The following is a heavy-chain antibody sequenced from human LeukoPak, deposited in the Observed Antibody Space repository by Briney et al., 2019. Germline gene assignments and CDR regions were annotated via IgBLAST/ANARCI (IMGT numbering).Heavy chain of an antibody. V-gene: IGHV4-59*01. CDR2: IYYSGTA. Sequence: SETLSLTCTVSGGSMTGSYWSWIRQPPGKGLEWIGYIYYSGTANYNPPLKSRVTISVDTSKNQFSLKLTSVTAADTAVYFCARGGWSLDLWGRGTLVAVSS. D-gene: IGHD1-26*01. J-gene: IGHJ2*01. CDR1: GGSMTGSY. CDR3: ARGGWSLDL.